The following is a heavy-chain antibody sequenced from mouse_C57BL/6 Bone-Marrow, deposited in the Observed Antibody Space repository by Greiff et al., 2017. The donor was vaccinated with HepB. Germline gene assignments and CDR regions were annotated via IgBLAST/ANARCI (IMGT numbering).Heavy chain of an antibody. CDR1: GYAFSSYW. V-gene: IGHV1-80*01. Sequence: QVQLQQSGAELVKPGASVKISCKASGYAFSSYWINWVTQRPGKGLEWIGQIYPGDGDTNYNGKFKGKATLTADKSSSTAYIPLSSLTSEDSAVYCCARGGYYSNYVYFDVWGTGTTVTVSS. CDR3: ARGGYYSNYVYFDV. J-gene: IGHJ1*03. CDR2: IYPGDGDT. D-gene: IGHD2-5*01.